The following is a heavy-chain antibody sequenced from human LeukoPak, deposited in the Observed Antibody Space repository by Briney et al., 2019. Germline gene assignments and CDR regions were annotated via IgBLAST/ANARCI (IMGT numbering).Heavy chain of an antibody. CDR1: GFTFSSYA. CDR2: ISSGGDSR. J-gene: IGHJ4*02. Sequence: PGGSLRLSCAASGFTFSSYAMSWVRQAPGKGLEWVSGISSGGDSRYYADSVRGRFTISRDNAKNTLYLQMNSLRAEDTAVYYCANPHTSMVTAGLGFHYWGQGTLVTVSS. V-gene: IGHV3-23*01. CDR3: ANPHTSMVTAGLGFHY. D-gene: IGHD5-18*01.